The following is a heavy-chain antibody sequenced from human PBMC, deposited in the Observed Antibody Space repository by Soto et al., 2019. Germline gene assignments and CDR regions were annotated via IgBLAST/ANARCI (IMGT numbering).Heavy chain of an antibody. Sequence: SLKISCAASGFTFDDYAMHWVRQAPGKGLEWVSGISWNSGSIGYADSVKGRFTISRDNAKNSLYLQMNSLRAEDTALYYCAKDKGSNWNYYYYYMDVWGKGTTVTVSS. CDR2: ISWNSGSI. D-gene: IGHD1-20*01. CDR3: AKDKGSNWNYYYYYMDV. V-gene: IGHV3-9*01. J-gene: IGHJ6*03. CDR1: GFTFDDYA.